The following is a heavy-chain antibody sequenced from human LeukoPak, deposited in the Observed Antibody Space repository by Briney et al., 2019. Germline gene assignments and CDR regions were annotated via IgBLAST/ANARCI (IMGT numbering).Heavy chain of an antibody. D-gene: IGHD3-3*01. J-gene: IGHJ4*02. Sequence: GGSLRLSCAASGFTFSSYGMHWVRQAPGKGLEWVAVIWYDGSNKYYADSVKGRFTISSDNSKNTAYLQMNSLKTEDTAVYYCTSPVGDFWSGYYLNDYWGQGTLVTVSS. CDR2: IWYDGSNK. CDR3: TSPVGDFWSGYYLNDY. CDR1: GFTFSSYG. V-gene: IGHV3-33*01.